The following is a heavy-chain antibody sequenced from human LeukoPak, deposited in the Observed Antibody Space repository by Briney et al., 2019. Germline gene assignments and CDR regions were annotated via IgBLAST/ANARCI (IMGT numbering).Heavy chain of an antibody. CDR1: GGSFSGSY. D-gene: IGHD2-2*02. CDR2: INDSGST. Sequence: SETLSLTCAVYGGSFSGSYWSWIRQPPGKGLDWIGEINDSGSTNYNPSLKSRVTISVDTSKNQFSLKLSSVTAADTAVYYCARERFSHNLYHFDYWGQGTLVTVSS. J-gene: IGHJ4*02. V-gene: IGHV4-34*01. CDR3: ARERFSHNLYHFDY.